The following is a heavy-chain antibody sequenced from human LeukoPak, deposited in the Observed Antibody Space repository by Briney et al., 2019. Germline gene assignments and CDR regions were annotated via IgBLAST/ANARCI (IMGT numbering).Heavy chain of an antibody. CDR3: ARQIYYDRSGYFYFN. CDR2: MSYSGST. D-gene: IGHD3-22*01. J-gene: IGHJ4*02. V-gene: IGHV4-39*01. Sequence: SETLSLTCTVSGGSISSSGYYWGWIRQPPGKGLECIGIMSYSGSTYYNPSLRSRVTMSVDTSKNHFSLKLSSVTAADTAVYYCARQIYYDRSGYFYFNWGQGTLVTVSS. CDR1: GGSISSSGYY.